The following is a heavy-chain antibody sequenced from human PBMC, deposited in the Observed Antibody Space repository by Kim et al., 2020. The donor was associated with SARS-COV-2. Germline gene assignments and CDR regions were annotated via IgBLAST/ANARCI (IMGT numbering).Heavy chain of an antibody. D-gene: IGHD3-22*01. CDR3: ARAYYDSSGYYSYFDY. Sequence: GSVKGRSTISREHAKNSLYLQMNSLRAGDTAVYYCARAYYDSSGYYSYFDYWGQGTLVTVSS. J-gene: IGHJ4*02. V-gene: IGHV3-13*01.